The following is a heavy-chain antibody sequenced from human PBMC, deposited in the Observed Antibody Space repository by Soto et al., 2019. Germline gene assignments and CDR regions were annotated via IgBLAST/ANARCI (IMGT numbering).Heavy chain of an antibody. Sequence: GGSLRLSCAASGFTFSSYWMSWVRQAPGKGLEWVANIKQDGSEKYYVDSVKGRFTISRDNAKNSLYLQMNSLRAEDTAVYYCARGSLEWLSRYYYMDVWGKGTTVTVSS. J-gene: IGHJ6*03. CDR2: IKQDGSEK. V-gene: IGHV3-7*01. CDR1: GFTFSSYW. D-gene: IGHD3-3*01. CDR3: ARGSLEWLSRYYYMDV.